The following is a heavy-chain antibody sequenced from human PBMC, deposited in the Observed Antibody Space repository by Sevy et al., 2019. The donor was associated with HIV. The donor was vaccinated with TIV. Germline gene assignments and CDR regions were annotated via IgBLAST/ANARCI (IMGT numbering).Heavy chain of an antibody. J-gene: IGHJ4*02. Sequence: GGSLRLSCTASGITLSTYAMKWVRQAPGKGLEWVSGISDSGSNKYYADSVKGRFTISRDNTKNTVSLQMNSLRAEDTAVYYCVKDRYCSGGNCPLDYWGQGTLVTVSS. CDR1: GITLSTYA. CDR3: VKDRYCSGGNCPLDY. V-gene: IGHV3-23*01. CDR2: ISDSGSNK. D-gene: IGHD2-15*01.